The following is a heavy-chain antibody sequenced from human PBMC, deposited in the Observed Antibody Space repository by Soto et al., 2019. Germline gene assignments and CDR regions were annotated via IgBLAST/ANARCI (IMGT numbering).Heavy chain of an antibody. Sequence: EVQLLESGGGLVQPGGSLRLSCAASGFTFSSYAMSWVRQAPGKGLEWVSAISGSGGSTYYADSVKGRFTISRDNFKNTLYLQMNSLRAEDTAVYYCAKDRPTMVRGVRPTNFDYWGQGTLFTVSS. J-gene: IGHJ4*02. CDR1: GFTFSSYA. CDR3: AKDRPTMVRGVRPTNFDY. V-gene: IGHV3-23*01. D-gene: IGHD3-10*01. CDR2: ISGSGGST.